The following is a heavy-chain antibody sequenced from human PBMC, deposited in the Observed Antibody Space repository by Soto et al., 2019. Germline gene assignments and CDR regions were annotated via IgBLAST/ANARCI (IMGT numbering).Heavy chain of an antibody. Sequence: QMQLVQSGAEVKKPGASVKVSCKASGYTFTRHYINWVRQAPGQGLEWMGIINYSGGHKYYAQKFQGRVALISDTSTSTVYMELSSLRSEDTAVYYCASDLLAAGSDALDIWGQGTMVTVSS. V-gene: IGHV1-46*01. J-gene: IGHJ3*02. D-gene: IGHD6-13*01. CDR2: INYSGGHK. CDR3: ASDLLAAGSDALDI. CDR1: GYTFTRHY.